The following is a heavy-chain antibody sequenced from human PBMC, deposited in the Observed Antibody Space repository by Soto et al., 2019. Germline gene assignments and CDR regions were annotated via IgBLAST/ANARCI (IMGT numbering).Heavy chain of an antibody. CDR2: INHSGST. CDR3: ARGRGNWNYRAWFDP. V-gene: IGHV4-34*01. D-gene: IGHD1-7*01. J-gene: IGHJ5*02. CDR1: GLSFSGYY. Sequence: PSETLSHTCAFYGLSFSGYYWILIRQPPGKGLEWIGEINHSGSTNYNPSLKSRVTISVDTSKNQFSLKLSSVTAADTAVYYCARGRGNWNYRAWFDPWGQGTLLTVSS.